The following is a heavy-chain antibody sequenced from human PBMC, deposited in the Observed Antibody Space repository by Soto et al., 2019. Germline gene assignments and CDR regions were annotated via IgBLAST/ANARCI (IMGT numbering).Heavy chain of an antibody. CDR1: GFSFRDHS. D-gene: IGHD2-21*02. CDR3: ARLPKGSVVTG. J-gene: IGHJ4*01. V-gene: IGHV3-48*02. CDR2: ISSSSENI. Sequence: PGGSLRLSCVGSGFSFRDHSMNWVRQPPEKGLQWISYISSSSENIYYADSVKGRFTVSRDNAKNTLFLQMNSLRDDDSAIYYCARLPKGSVVTGWGQGSLVTVSS.